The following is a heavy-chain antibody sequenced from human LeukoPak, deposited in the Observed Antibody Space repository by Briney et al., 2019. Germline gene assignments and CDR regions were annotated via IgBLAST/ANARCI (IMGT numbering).Heavy chain of an antibody. CDR1: GGSISASSPY. CDR2: VYYTGSI. Sequence: PSETLSLTCSVSGGSISASSPYSAWVRQPPGKWLEWIGSVYYTGSIRYNTSLKSRVTISVHMSKNVRFLRLSSVTAADTAFYYCARRHYRAWFDPWGQGILVTVSP. D-gene: IGHD3-10*01. V-gene: IGHV4-39*01. CDR3: ARRHYRAWFDP. J-gene: IGHJ5*02.